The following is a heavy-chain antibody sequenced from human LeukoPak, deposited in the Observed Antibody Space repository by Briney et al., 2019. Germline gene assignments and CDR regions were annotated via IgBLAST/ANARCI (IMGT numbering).Heavy chain of an antibody. V-gene: IGHV3-15*01. D-gene: IGHD4-11*01. CDR2: IKSNSYGETT. CDR3: TTDNRLTVGLPGY. CDR1: GFTFTIAW. Sequence: GGSLRLSCAASGFTFTIAWMSWIRQAPGRGLEWVGRIKSNSYGETTDYAAPVKGRFTISRDDSKNTLYLQMNSLKTDDTAVYYCTTDNRLTVGLPGYWGQGTLVTVSS. J-gene: IGHJ4*02.